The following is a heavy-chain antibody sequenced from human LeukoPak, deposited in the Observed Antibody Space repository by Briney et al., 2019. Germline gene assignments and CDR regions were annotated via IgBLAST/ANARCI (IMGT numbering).Heavy chain of an antibody. CDR2: IRYGGSDK. CDR3: VKDHFNSSSWSRFDH. J-gene: IGHJ4*02. D-gene: IGHD6-13*01. CDR1: GFTFYSHG. V-gene: IGHV3-30*02. Sequence: GGTLRLSCAPSGFTFYSHGMHWVRQAPGKGLEWVTFIRYGGSDKYYVDSVKGRFTVSRDNSKNTLYLQLTSLTTEDTALYYCVKDHFNSSSWSRFDHWGQGTLVTVSS.